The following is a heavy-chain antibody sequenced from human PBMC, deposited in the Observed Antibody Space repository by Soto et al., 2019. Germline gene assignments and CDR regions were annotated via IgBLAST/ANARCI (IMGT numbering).Heavy chain of an antibody. CDR2: ISFDGSNK. V-gene: IGHV3-30*18. J-gene: IGHJ4*01. D-gene: IGHD2-2*01. CDR3: AKERMEQYQLLPFFDY. CDR1: GFTFSSSG. Sequence: GGSLRLSCAASGFTFSSSGMHWVRQAPGKGLEWVTVISFDGSNKYYADSVRGRFTISRDNSKNTLYLQMNSLRTEDTAVYYCAKERMEQYQLLPFFDYWGHETLVTVSS.